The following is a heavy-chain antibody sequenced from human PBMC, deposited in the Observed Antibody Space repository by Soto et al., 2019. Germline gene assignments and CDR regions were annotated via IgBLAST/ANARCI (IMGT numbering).Heavy chain of an antibody. J-gene: IGHJ4*02. D-gene: IGHD5-12*01. Sequence: GGSLRLSCTASGFSFNNNAMHWVRQAPGKGLEWVAVISFDGRNEYYADSVKGRFTISRDNSKDTLYLQVNSLRAEDTAVYYCARDRFSSGYDXADIWGQGTLVTVSS. CDR1: GFSFNNNA. CDR3: ARDRFSSGYDXADI. CDR2: ISFDGRNE. V-gene: IGHV3-30*04.